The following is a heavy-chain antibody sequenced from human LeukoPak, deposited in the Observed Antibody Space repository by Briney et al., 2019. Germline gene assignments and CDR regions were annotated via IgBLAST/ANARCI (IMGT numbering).Heavy chain of an antibody. V-gene: IGHV3-23*01. CDR1: GFTFSSYA. CDR3: AKDSGLLGVREFFDF. CDR2: IGAGGSNT. J-gene: IGHJ3*01. Sequence: GGSLTLSCAASGFTFSSYAMTWLRQARGKGREWVASIGAGGSNTSYASSVADRFIISRHNSMQTLFVQMNSLRAEDTAVYFCAKDSGLLGVREFFDFCGQGTMVTVSS. D-gene: IGHD3-10*01.